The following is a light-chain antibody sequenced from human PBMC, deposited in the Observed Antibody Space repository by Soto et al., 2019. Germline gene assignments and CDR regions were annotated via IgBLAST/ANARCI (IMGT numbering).Light chain of an antibody. CDR1: QSVGRN. CDR3: QQYHKWPYT. V-gene: IGKV3-15*01. CDR2: GTS. J-gene: IGKJ2*01. Sequence: EIVMTQSPVALSVSPGERAALSCRASQSVGRNFAWYQQRPGQAPRVLIYGTSTRATGVPARFSGSGSGTDFTLTISSLQSEDFAVYYCQQYHKWPYTFGQGTRLEIK.